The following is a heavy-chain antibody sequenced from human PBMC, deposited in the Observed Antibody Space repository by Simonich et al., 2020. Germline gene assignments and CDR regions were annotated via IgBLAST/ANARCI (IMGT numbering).Heavy chain of an antibody. CDR3: ARVGYSNYYYYGMDV. V-gene: IGHV4-38-2*01. CDR2: IYHSGRT. J-gene: IGHJ6*02. Sequence: QVQLQESGPGLVKPSETLSLTCAVSGYSISSGYYWGLIRQPPGKGLEWIGGIYHSGRTYYNPSLKRRVTISVDTSKNQFSLKLSSVTAADTAVYYCARVGYSNYYYYGMDVWGQGTTVTVSS. CDR1: GYSISSGYY. D-gene: IGHD6-13*01.